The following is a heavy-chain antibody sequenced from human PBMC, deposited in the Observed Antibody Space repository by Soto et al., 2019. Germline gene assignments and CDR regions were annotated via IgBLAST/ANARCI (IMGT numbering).Heavy chain of an antibody. CDR2: ISSNGGST. Sequence: KGLDYVSAISSNGGSTYYAYSVKGRLTIARDNSKNTLYLQMSSLRAEDTAVYYCFFFQAEDGIRGCSTVSAFLLNRSSDL. D-gene: IGHD6-13*01. V-gene: IGHV3-64D*06. J-gene: IGHJ2*01. CDR3: FFFQAEDGIRGCSTVSAFLLNRSSDL.